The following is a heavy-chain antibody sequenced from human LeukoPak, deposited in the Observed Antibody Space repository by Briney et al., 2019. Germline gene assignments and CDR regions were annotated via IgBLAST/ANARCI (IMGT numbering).Heavy chain of an antibody. CDR2: IYYSGST. D-gene: IGHD6-19*01. V-gene: IGHV4-39*01. Sequence: SQTLSLTCTVSGGSISSSSYYWGWIRQPPGKGLEWIGSIYYSGSTYYNPSLKSRVTISVDTSKNQFSLKLSSVTAADTAVYYCARLKRYSSGWYYFDYWGQGTLVTVSS. CDR1: GGSISSSSYY. CDR3: ARLKRYSSGWYYFDY. J-gene: IGHJ4*02.